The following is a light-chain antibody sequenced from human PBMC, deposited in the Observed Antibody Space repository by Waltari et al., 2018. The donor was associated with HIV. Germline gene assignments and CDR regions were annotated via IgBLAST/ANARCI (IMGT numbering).Light chain of an antibody. Sequence: FMLTQPHSMSASPGTTVTISCTRSSGPIARHSVPWSQPRPGGAPTTVVFEDTQRPSGVPERFSGSIDSSSNSASLTISGLKTEDEADYYCQSYDTTNHLIFGGGTKVTVL. V-gene: IGLV6-57*04. CDR3: QSYDTTNHLI. CDR2: EDT. CDR1: SGPIARHS. J-gene: IGLJ2*01.